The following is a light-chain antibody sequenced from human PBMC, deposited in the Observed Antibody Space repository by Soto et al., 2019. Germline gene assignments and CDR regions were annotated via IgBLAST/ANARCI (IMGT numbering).Light chain of an antibody. CDR2: GAS. CDR3: QHYGNSPPT. CDR1: QSVSSSY. V-gene: IGKV3-20*01. Sequence: ESVLTQSPGTLSLSPGERATLSCRASQSVSSSYLAWYQQKPGQAPRLLIYGASSRATGIPDRFSGSGSGTDFTLTISRLEPEDFAVYFCQHYGNSPPTFGGGTRVEIK. J-gene: IGKJ4*01.